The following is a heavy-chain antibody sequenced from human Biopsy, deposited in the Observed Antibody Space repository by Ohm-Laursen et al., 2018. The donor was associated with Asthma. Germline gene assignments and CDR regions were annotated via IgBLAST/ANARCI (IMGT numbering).Heavy chain of an antibody. J-gene: IGHJ5*02. V-gene: IGHV4-34*01. CDR3: ARAAITGIRGWFDP. D-gene: IGHD1-20*01. CDR1: PGSINDYY. CDR2: IDQRGYT. Sequence: GTLSLTCSVSPGSINDYYWNWIRQPPGKGLEWIGEIDQRGYTNYNPSLKSRVTISVDTSKNQFHLNLSSVTAADTAVYFCARAAITGIRGWFDPWGQGTQVTVSS.